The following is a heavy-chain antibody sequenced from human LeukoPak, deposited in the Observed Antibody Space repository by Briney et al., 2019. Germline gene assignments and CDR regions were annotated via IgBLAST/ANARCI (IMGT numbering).Heavy chain of an antibody. CDR3: AKASVVVAATPRFYYGMDV. J-gene: IGHJ6*02. D-gene: IGHD2-15*01. CDR2: ISYDGSNK. V-gene: IGHV3-30*18. Sequence: GGSLRLSCVASGFTFSSYGMHWVRQAPGKGLEWVAVISYDGSNKYYADSVKGRFTISRDNSKNTLYLQMNSLRAEDTAVYFCAKASVVVAATPRFYYGMDVWGQGTTVTVSS. CDR1: GFTFSSYG.